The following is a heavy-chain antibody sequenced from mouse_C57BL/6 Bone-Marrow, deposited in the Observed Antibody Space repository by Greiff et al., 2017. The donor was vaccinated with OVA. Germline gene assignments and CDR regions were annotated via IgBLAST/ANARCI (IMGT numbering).Heavy chain of an antibody. Sequence: ESGPGLVKPSQSLSLTCSVTGYSITSGYYWNWIRQFPGNKLEWMGYISYDGSNNYNPSLKNRISITRDTSKNQFFLKLNSVTTEDTATYYCARGKEYYYAMDYWGQGTSVTVSS. V-gene: IGHV3-6*01. J-gene: IGHJ4*01. CDR2: ISYDGSN. CDR1: GYSITSGYY. CDR3: ARGKEYYYAMDY.